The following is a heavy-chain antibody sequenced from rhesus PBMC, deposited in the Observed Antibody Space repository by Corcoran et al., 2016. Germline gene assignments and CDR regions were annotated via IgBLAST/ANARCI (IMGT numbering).Heavy chain of an antibody. CDR2: IYGSSGNT. CDR1: GYSISRGYD. J-gene: IGHJ4*01. Sequence: QVQLQESGPGVVKPSETLSLTCAVSGYSISRGYDWSWIRQPPGKGLEWIGYIYGSSGNTNYNPSLKNRVTISKDTSKNQFSLKLSSVTAADTAVYYCAGTERLQYYYDSGYYPDYWGQGVLVTVSS. D-gene: IGHD3-28*01. V-gene: IGHV4-76*01. CDR3: AGTERLQYYYDSGYYPDY.